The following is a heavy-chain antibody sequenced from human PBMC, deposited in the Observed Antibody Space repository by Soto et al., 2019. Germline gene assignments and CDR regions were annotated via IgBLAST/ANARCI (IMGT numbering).Heavy chain of an antibody. CDR3: ASLRYYYDSSGYPTYWFDP. Sequence: QVQLVQSGAEVKKPGSSVKVSCKASGGTFSSYAISWVRQAPGQGLEWMGGIIPIFGTANYAQKFQGRVTITADESTSTAYMELSSLRSDDTAVYYCASLRYYYDSSGYPTYWFDPWGQGTLVTVYS. J-gene: IGHJ5*02. V-gene: IGHV1-69*01. CDR2: IIPIFGTA. CDR1: GGTFSSYA. D-gene: IGHD3-22*01.